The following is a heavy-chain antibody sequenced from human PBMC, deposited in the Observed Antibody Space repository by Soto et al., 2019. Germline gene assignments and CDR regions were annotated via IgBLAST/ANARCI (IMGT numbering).Heavy chain of an antibody. D-gene: IGHD6-19*01. CDR2: VSNKNGVT. CDR3: AFERLNTGWYVFAH. J-gene: IGHJ1*01. CDR1: GYTFSNYD. V-gene: IGHV1-18*04. Sequence: ASVKGSCKTSGYTFSNYDFSWVRQAPGQGLEWMGWVSNKNGVTNYAEKFRDRVTMTTDISTNTIYMELRSLRSDDTAVYFCAFERLNTGWYVFAHCGQGSQVIVSS.